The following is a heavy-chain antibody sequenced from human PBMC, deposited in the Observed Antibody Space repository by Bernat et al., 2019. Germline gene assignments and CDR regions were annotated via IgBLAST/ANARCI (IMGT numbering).Heavy chain of an antibody. Sequence: VQLVESGGGVVQPGGSLRLSCAASGFTFSSYWMSWVRQAPGKGLEWVANIKQDGSEKYYVDSVKGRFTISRDNAKNSLYLQMNSLRAEDTAVYYCASYGSGRLGDAFDIWGQGTMVTVSS. CDR3: ASYGSGRLGDAFDI. J-gene: IGHJ3*02. V-gene: IGHV3-7*03. D-gene: IGHD3-10*01. CDR1: GFTFSSYW. CDR2: IKQDGSEK.